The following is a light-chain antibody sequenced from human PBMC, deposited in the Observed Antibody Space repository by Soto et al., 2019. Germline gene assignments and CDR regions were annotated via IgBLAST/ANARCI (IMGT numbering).Light chain of an antibody. J-gene: IGKJ5*01. V-gene: IGKV3-20*01. Sequence: EIVLTQSPGTLSLSPWEIATLSCRASQSVSSSYLAWYQQKPGQAPRLLMYGASSRATGIPDRFSGSGSGTDFTLTINSLQSEDFAVYYCQQYGSSPPITFGQGTRLEIK. CDR2: GAS. CDR3: QQYGSSPPIT. CDR1: QSVSSSY.